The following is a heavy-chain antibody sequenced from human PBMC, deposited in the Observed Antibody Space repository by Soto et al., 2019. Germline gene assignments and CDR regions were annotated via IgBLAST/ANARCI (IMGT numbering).Heavy chain of an antibody. CDR1: GGSFDGYF. CDR2: INRGGGS. V-gene: IGHV4-34*01. CDR3: ARELLWFGAIDY. Sequence: SETLSLTCAVYGGSFDGYFWTWIRQPPGKGLEWIGEINRGGGSNYNPSLKSRVTISLDTSKDQFSLSLRSVTAADTAVYYCARELLWFGAIDYWGQGTPVTVPS. J-gene: IGHJ4*02. D-gene: IGHD3-10*01.